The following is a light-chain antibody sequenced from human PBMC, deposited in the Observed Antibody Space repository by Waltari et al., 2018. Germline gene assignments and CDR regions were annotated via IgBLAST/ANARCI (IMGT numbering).Light chain of an antibody. CDR1: SSSIGSRA. CDR2: TEV. J-gene: IGLJ3*02. CDR3: AAWDDGLDGVV. Sequence: QSSLTQPPSASGTPGQRVTISCSRSSSSIGSRAVNWYQRLPGTAPKLLIYTEVHRPSGVPDRFSGSKSGTSASLAISGLQPADEGDYYCAAWDDGLDGVVFGGGTKLTVL. V-gene: IGLV1-44*01.